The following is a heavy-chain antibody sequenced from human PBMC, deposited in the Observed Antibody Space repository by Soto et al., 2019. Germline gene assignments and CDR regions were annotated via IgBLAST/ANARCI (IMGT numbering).Heavy chain of an antibody. J-gene: IGHJ5*02. CDR1: GHSFTIYW. CDR3: ARLSDLEGISGFDP. Sequence: GESLKISCNGSGHSFTIYWIGWVRQMPGKGLEWMGIIYPGDSDTRYSPSFQGQVTISADKSISTAYLQWSSLKASDTAMYYCARLSDLEGISGFDPWGQGTLVTVSS. D-gene: IGHD3-3*01. CDR2: IYPGDSDT. V-gene: IGHV5-51*01.